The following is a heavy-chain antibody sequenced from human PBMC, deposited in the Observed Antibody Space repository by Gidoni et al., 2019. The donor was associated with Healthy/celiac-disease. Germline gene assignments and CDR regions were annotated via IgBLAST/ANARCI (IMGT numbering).Heavy chain of an antibody. CDR3: ARQGRPLWRIGFDY. D-gene: IGHD5-18*01. J-gene: IGHJ4*02. CDR2: ST. V-gene: IGHV4-39*01. Sequence: STYYNPSLKSRVTISVDTSKNQFSLKLSSVTAADTAVYYCARQGRPLWRIGFDYWGQGTLVTVSS.